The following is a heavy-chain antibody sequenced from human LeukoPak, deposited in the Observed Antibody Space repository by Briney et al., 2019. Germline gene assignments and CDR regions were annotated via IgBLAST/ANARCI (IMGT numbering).Heavy chain of an antibody. V-gene: IGHV1-2*02. CDR2: INPNSGGT. CDR1: EYTFIGYY. D-gene: IGHD3-3*01. CDR3: ARGGDFWSGSDPYGMDV. Sequence: ASVKVSCKASEYTFIGYYMHWVRQAPGQGLEWMAWINPNSGGTNYAQKFQGGVALTRDTSISTAYMELSRPRSDDTAVYYCARGGDFWSGSDPYGMDVWGQGTTVTVSS. J-gene: IGHJ6*02.